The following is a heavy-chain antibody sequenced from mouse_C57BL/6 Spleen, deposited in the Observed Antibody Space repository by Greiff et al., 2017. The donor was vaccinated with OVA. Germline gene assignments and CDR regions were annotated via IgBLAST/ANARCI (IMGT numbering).Heavy chain of an antibody. J-gene: IGHJ2*01. V-gene: IGHV1-81*01. Sequence: QVQLQQSGAELARPGASVKLSCKASGYTFTSYGISWVKQRTGQGLEWIGEIYPRSGNTHYNEKFKGKATLTADKSSSTAYMELRSLTSEDSAVYFCARWSEEGYWGQGTTLTVSS. CDR3: ARWSEEGY. CDR2: IYPRSGNT. CDR1: GYTFTSYG.